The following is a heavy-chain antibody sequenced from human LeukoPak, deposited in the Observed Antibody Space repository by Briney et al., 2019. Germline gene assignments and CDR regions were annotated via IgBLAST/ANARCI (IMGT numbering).Heavy chain of an antibody. J-gene: IGHJ6*02. CDR1: GGSISSYC. D-gene: IGHD3-3*02. V-gene: IGHV4-59*13. Sequence: PSETLSLTCTVSGGSISSYCWSWIRQPPGEGLEWIGYASDSGNTNYNPSLKRRVTISVDTSKNQFSLKLSSVTAADTAVYYCARDGSTFPSGAMDVWGRGTTVTVSS. CDR3: ARDGSTFPSGAMDV. CDR2: ASDSGNT.